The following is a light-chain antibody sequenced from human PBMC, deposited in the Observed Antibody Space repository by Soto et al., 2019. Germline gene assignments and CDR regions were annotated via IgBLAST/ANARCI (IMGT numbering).Light chain of an antibody. Sequence: DIVMTQSPLSLPVTPGEPASISCRSSQSLLHSNGYNFLDWYLQKPGQSPQLLIYLGSSRSSGVPDRFSGSGSGTDFTLTISSLQPEDFATYYCQQSYSTPITFGQGTRLEIK. V-gene: IGKV2-28*01. CDR2: LGS. CDR3: QQSYSTPIT. CDR1: QSLLHSNGYNF. J-gene: IGKJ5*01.